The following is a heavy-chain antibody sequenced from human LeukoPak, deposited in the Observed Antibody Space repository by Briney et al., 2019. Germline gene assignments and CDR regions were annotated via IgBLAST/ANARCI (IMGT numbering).Heavy chain of an antibody. CDR2: ISAYNGNT. D-gene: IGHD3-10*01. V-gene: IGHV1-18*01. Sequence: ASVKVSCTASGYTFSSYDITWVRQAPGHGLEWMGRISAYNGNTNYAQNLQGRVTMTTDTSTSTAYMELRSLRSDDTAVYYCARVAGYGSGSPFDYWGQGALVTVSS. CDR1: GYTFSSYD. CDR3: ARVAGYGSGSPFDY. J-gene: IGHJ4*02.